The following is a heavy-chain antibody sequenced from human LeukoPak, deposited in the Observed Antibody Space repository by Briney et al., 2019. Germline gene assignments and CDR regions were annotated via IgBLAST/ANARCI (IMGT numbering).Heavy chain of an antibody. J-gene: IGHJ4*02. D-gene: IGHD5-12*01. CDR1: GGSFSGYY. CDR2: TNHSGST. Sequence: SETLSLTCAVYGGSFSGYYWSWIRQPPGKGLEWIGETNHSGSTNYNPSLKSRVTISVDTSKNQFSLKLSSATAADTAVYYCARGRWLRLIDYWGQGTLVTVSS. V-gene: IGHV4-34*01. CDR3: ARGRWLRLIDY.